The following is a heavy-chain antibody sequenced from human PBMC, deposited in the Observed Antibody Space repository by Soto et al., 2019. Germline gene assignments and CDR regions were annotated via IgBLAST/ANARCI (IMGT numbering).Heavy chain of an antibody. V-gene: IGHV1-18*01. CDR1: VYTFYSHS. CDR3: ARCIQGDYYYGMDV. Sequence: QAQLVQSGAEVKKPGASVKVSCKASVYTFYSHSIIWVRQAPGQGLEWMGRINGDYGNTQYAQKFRGRVTMTTDTSTTTVYMELTNLRSDDTAVYYCARCIQGDYYYGMDVWGQGTTVTVSS. J-gene: IGHJ6*02. CDR2: INGDYGNT. D-gene: IGHD5-18*01.